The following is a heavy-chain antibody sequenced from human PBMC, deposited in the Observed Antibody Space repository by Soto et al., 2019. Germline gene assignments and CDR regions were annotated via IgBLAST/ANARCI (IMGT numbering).Heavy chain of an antibody. J-gene: IGHJ4*02. CDR3: TRDRIAADHFDY. Sequence: TLSLTCVISGDSVSSNSAAWNWIRQSPSRGLEWLGRTYYRSKWYNDYAVSVKSRITINPDTSKNQFSLHLNSVTPDDTAVYYCTRDRIAADHFDYWGQGTLVTVSS. CDR2: TYYRSKWYN. V-gene: IGHV6-1*01. CDR1: GDSVSSNSAA. D-gene: IGHD6-6*01.